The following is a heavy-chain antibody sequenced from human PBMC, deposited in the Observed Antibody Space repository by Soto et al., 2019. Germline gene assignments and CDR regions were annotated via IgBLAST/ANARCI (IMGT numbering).Heavy chain of an antibody. CDR2: IIPVFGTA. CDR3: ARELPEMGKDV. CDR1: RGTFSTSA. V-gene: IGHV1-69*06. J-gene: IGHJ6*02. Sequence: QVQLVQSGAEVKKPGSSVKVSCKASRGTFSTSAISWVRRAPGQGLEWMGGIIPVFGTAHYAQKFQGRVTITADKSTSTAYMELTSLRSEDTAVYYCARELPEMGKDVWGQGTSVTVSS. D-gene: IGHD2-15*01.